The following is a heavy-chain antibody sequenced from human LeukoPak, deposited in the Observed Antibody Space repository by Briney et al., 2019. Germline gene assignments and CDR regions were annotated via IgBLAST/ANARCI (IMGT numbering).Heavy chain of an antibody. Sequence: GGSLRLSCAASGFTFDDYAMHWVRQAPGKGLEWVSGISWNSGSIGYADSVKVRFTISRDNAKNSLYLQMNSLRAEDTALYYCRSSGYYRADAFDIWGQGTMVTVSS. D-gene: IGHD3-22*01. CDR3: RSSGYYRADAFDI. V-gene: IGHV3-9*01. CDR1: GFTFDDYA. CDR2: ISWNSGSI. J-gene: IGHJ3*02.